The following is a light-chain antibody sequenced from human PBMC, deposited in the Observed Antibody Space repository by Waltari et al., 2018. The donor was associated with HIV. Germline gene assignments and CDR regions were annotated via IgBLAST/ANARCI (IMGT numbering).Light chain of an antibody. Sequence: DIQMTQSPSSLSASVGDRVTITSRARQSISSYLNWYQQKPGKAPNLLISAALNLQSGVPSRFSGGRSETDFTLTIDSLQPEDSATYYCQQSYSAPPTFGQGTKLEIK. J-gene: IGKJ2*01. CDR2: AAL. CDR3: QQSYSAPPT. CDR1: QSISSY. V-gene: IGKV1-39*01.